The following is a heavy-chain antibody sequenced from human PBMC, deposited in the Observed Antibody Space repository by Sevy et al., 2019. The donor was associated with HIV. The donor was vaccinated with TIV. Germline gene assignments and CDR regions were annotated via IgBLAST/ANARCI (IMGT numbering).Heavy chain of an antibody. CDR1: GFVFSDYG. D-gene: IGHD6-13*01. J-gene: IGHJ4*02. Sequence: GGSLRLSCSASGFVFSDYGMHWVRQTPGKGLEWLGFIRYDGSNQNFADSVKGRFSISRDNSKNTLYLQMNSLRIEDTALYYCVKDRRSSSWFSYYFYYWGQGTLVTVSS. CDR2: IRYDGSNQ. V-gene: IGHV3-30*02. CDR3: VKDRRSSSWFSYYFYY.